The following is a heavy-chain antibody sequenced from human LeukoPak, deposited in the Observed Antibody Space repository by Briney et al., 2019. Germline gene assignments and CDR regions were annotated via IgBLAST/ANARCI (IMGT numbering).Heavy chain of an antibody. CDR3: AKPSRDFDSSGYSHFDY. J-gene: IGHJ4*02. CDR1: GFTFSNYA. V-gene: IGHV3-23*01. Sequence: GGSLRLSCAASGFTFSNYAMSWVRQAPGKGLEWVSTISGPGSSTYSADSVKGRFTISRDNSKNTLYPQMHSLRAEDTAIYYCAKPSRDFDSSGYSHFDYWGQGTLVTVSS. D-gene: IGHD3-22*01. CDR2: ISGPGSST.